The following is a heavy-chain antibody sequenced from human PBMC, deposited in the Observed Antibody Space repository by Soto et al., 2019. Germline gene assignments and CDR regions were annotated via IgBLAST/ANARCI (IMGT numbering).Heavy chain of an antibody. V-gene: IGHV1-69*13. CDR3: ARGDEMTAVTIFEY. Sequence: SVKVSCKASGGAFGRYSVSWVRQAPGQGPEWIGGVVPAFNTSNYSLKFQGRVAIFADLSTSTVFMELRSLRSEDTALYYCARGDEMTAVTIFEYWGQGTLVTVSS. CDR1: GGAFGRYS. CDR2: VVPAFNTS. J-gene: IGHJ4*02. D-gene: IGHD4-17*01.